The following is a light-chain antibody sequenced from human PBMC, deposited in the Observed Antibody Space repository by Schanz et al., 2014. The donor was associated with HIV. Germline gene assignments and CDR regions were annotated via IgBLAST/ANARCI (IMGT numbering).Light chain of an antibody. V-gene: IGLV2-8*01. CDR3: SSYAGSTNYV. CDR1: SADVGGYDY. CDR2: DVT. J-gene: IGLJ1*01. Sequence: QSALTQPPSASGSPGQSVTIPCTGTSADVGGYDYVSWYQQHPGKAPKLLIYDVTYRPSGISNRFSGSKSAYTASLTISGLQPEDEADYYCSSYAGSTNYVFGTGTKLTVL.